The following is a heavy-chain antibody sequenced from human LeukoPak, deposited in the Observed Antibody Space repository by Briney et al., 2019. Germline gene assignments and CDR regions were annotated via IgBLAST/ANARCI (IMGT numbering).Heavy chain of an antibody. V-gene: IGHV1-2*02. CDR2: INPNSGGT. CDR1: GYTFTGYY. J-gene: IGHJ4*02. D-gene: IGHD3-10*01. CDR3: AGGGLYYYGSGSYYKPLDY. Sequence: ASVKVSCKASGYTFTGYYMHWVRQAPGQGLEWMGWINPNSGGTNYARKFQGRVTMTRDTSISTAYMELSRLRSDDTAVYYCAGGGLYYYGSGSYYKPLDYWGQGTLVTVSS.